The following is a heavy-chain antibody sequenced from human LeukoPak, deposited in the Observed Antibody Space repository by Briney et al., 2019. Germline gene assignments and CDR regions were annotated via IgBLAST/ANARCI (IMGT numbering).Heavy chain of an antibody. CDR3: ARLSTDSSGYYYVWWFDP. D-gene: IGHD3-22*01. Sequence: ASVKVSCKASGYTFTSYGISWVRQAPGQGLEWTGWISAYNGDTNYAQKLQGRVTMTTDTSTSTAYMELRSLRSDDTAVYYCARLSTDSSGYYYVWWFDPWGQGTLVTVSS. V-gene: IGHV1-18*01. CDR2: ISAYNGDT. CDR1: GYTFTSYG. J-gene: IGHJ5*02.